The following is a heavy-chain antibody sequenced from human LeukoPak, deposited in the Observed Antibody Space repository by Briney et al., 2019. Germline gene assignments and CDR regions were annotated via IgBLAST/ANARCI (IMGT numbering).Heavy chain of an antibody. CDR1: GGTFSGHY. CDR2: MNQSGST. Sequence: SETLSLTCAVYGGTFSGHYWSWIRQPPGKGLEWIGEMNQSGSTNYNPSLKSRVTISVDTSKNQFSLKLTSVTAADTAVYYCARGQEDWEVLQRAVKYDFWGQGTLVTVSS. J-gene: IGHJ4*02. CDR3: ARGQEDWEVLQRAVKYDF. V-gene: IGHV4-34*01. D-gene: IGHD1-26*01.